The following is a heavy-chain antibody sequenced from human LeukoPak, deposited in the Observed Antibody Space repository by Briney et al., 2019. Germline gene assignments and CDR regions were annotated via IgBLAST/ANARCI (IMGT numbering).Heavy chain of an antibody. CDR2: ISYDGSNK. CDR1: GFTFSSYA. Sequence: GGSLRLSCAASGFTFSSYAMHWVRQAPGKGLEWVAVISYDGSNKYYADSVKGRFTISRDNSKNTLYLQMNSLRAEDTAVYYCGRDEFCVACGGGGFVDYWGQGTLVTVSS. CDR3: GRDEFCVACGGGGFVDY. V-gene: IGHV3-30*04. D-gene: IGHD3-16*01. J-gene: IGHJ4*02.